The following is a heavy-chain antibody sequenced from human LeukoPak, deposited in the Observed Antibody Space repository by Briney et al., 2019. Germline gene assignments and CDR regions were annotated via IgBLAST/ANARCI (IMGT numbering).Heavy chain of an antibody. CDR3: ARDFDRPTRKIGRESLYYYYYYMDV. CDR1: GFTFSNYW. D-gene: IGHD3-9*01. Sequence: GGSRRLSCAASGFTFSNYWMSWVRQAPGMGLEWVANIKQDGSEKYYVDSVKGRFTISRDNAKNSLYLQMNSLRAEDTAVYYCARDFDRPTRKIGRESLYYYYYYMDVWGKGTTVTVSS. J-gene: IGHJ6*03. CDR2: IKQDGSEK. V-gene: IGHV3-7*01.